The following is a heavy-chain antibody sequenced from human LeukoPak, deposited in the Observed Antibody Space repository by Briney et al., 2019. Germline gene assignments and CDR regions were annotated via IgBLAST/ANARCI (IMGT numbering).Heavy chain of an antibody. V-gene: IGHV3-7*01. D-gene: IGHD4-17*01. Sequence: GGSLRLSCAASGLTFSSYWMSWVRQAPGKGLEWVANIKQDGSEKYYVDSVKGRFTISRDNAKNSLYLQMNSLRAEDTAVYYCERDRVGYGEPLDYWGQGTLVTVSS. J-gene: IGHJ4*02. CDR2: IKQDGSEK. CDR1: GLTFSSYW. CDR3: ERDRVGYGEPLDY.